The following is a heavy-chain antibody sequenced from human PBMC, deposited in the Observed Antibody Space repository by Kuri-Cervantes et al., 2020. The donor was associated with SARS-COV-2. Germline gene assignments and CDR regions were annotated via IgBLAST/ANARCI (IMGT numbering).Heavy chain of an antibody. V-gene: IGHV3-23*01. CDR1: GFTFSSYA. CDR2: ISGSGGST. J-gene: IGHJ4*02. D-gene: IGHD6-6*01. CDR3: AKRTSTGEYSIPSGPLDY. Sequence: GESLKISCAASGFTFSSYAMSWVRQAPGKGLEWVSAISGSGGSTYYADSVQGRFTISRDNSKNTLYLQMNSLRAEDTAVYYCAKRTSTGEYSIPSGPLDYWGQGTLVTVSS.